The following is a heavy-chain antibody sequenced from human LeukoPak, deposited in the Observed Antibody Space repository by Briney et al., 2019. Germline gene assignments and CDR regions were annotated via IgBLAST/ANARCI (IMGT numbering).Heavy chain of an antibody. D-gene: IGHD2-21*01. V-gene: IGHV3-23*01. J-gene: IGHJ5*02. CDR3: ARTIVVTHGWFDP. CDR2: ISGSGGST. CDR1: GFTFSSYA. Sequence: GGSLRLSYAASGFTFSSYAMSWVRQAPGKGLEWVSAISGSGGSTYYADSVKGRFTISRDNSKNTLYLQMNSLRAEDTAVYYCARTIVVTHGWFDPWGQGTLVTVSS.